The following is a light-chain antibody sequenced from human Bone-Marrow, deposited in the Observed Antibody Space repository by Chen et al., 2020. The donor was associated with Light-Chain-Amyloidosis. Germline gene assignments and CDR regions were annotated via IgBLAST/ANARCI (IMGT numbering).Light chain of an antibody. Sequence: IQMTQSPSSLSASVGDRVTITCRASQRISSNLNWYQQKPGKAPKLLIYTASSLESGVPSRFSGSGSGTDFTLTISSLQHEDFGTYYCQQSHSTPLTFGGGIKVEIK. CDR2: TAS. CDR3: QQSHSTPLT. V-gene: IGKV1-39*01. J-gene: IGKJ4*01. CDR1: QRISSN.